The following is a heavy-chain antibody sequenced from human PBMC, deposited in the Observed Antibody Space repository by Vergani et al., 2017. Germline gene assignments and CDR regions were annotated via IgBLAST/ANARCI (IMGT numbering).Heavy chain of an antibody. Sequence: QLQLQESGSGLVKPSQTLSLTCAVSGGSISSGGYSWSWIRQPPGKGLEWIGYIYHSGSTYYNPSLKSRVTISVDRSKNQFSLKRSSVTAADTDVYYCARGYCSGGSCYHDAFDIWGQGTMVTVSS. J-gene: IGHJ3*02. CDR2: IYHSGST. CDR1: GGSISSGGYS. CDR3: ARGYCSGGSCYHDAFDI. V-gene: IGHV4-30-2*01. D-gene: IGHD2-15*01.